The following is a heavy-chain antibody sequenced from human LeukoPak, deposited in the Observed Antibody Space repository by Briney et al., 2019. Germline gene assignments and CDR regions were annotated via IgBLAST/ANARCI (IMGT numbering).Heavy chain of an antibody. V-gene: IGHV4-39*01. CDR1: GGSISNSNYY. CDR2: IYSSGNT. CDR3: ASHACGSYNNFQH. Sequence: SETLSLTCTVSGGSISNSNYYWRWIRQPPGKGLEWIGSIYSSGNTYYNPSLKSRVTMSVDTSKDQFSLNVSFVTAADTAVYYCASHACGSYNNFQHWGQGALVTVSS. J-gene: IGHJ1*01. D-gene: IGHD1-26*01.